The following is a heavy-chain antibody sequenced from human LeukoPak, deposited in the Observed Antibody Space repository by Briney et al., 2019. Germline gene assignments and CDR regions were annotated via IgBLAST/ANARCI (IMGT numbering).Heavy chain of an antibody. CDR1: GFTFSSYG. J-gene: IGHJ1*01. CDR3: VKDAYSGDFGEYFHH. CDR2: IRFDGRNK. Sequence: GGSPRLSCAASGFTFSSYGMHWVRQAPGKGLEWVAFIRFDGRNKYYADSVKGRFTISRDNSKNTLYLQMDSLRVDDTALYYCVKDAYSGDFGEYFHHWGQGTLVTVAS. V-gene: IGHV3-30*02. D-gene: IGHD4-17*01.